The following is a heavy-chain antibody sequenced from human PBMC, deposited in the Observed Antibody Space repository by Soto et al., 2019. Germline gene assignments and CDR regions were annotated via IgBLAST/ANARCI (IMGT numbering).Heavy chain of an antibody. CDR2: MNPNSGNT. D-gene: IGHD3-10*01. CDR3: ARDWYYGSGSPFDP. J-gene: IGHJ5*02. CDR1: GYTFTSYD. Sequence: QVQLVQSGAEVKKPGASVKVSCKASGYTFTSYDINWVRQATGQGLEWMGWMNPNSGNTGYAQKFQGRVTMTRNTSRSAADMELSSLRSEDTAVYYCARDWYYGSGSPFDPWGQGTLVTVSS. V-gene: IGHV1-8*01.